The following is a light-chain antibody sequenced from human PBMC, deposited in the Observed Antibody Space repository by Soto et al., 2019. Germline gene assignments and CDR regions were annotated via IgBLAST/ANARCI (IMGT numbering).Light chain of an antibody. CDR1: SSDVGSYNL. J-gene: IGLJ2*01. CDR3: CSYASSSTYVL. CDR2: EGS. V-gene: IGLV2-23*01. Sequence: QSVLTQPASVSGSPGQSITISCTGTSSDVGSYNLVSWYQQYPGKAPKLMIYEGSKRPSGVSNRFSGSKSGNTASLTISGLQAEDEANYYCCSYASSSTYVLFGGGTQLTVL.